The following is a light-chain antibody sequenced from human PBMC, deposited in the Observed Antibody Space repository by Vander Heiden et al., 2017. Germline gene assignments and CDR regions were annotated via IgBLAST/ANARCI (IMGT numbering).Light chain of an antibody. CDR2: GAS. CDR1: QSVSSN. J-gene: IGKJ2*01. Sequence: EIVMTQSPATLSVSPGERATLSCRASQSVSSNLARYQQKPGQAPRLLIYGASTRATGIPARFSDSGSGTEFTLTISSLQSEDFAVYYCQQYNNWPLYTFGQGTKLEIK. V-gene: IGKV3-15*01. CDR3: QQYNNWPLYT.